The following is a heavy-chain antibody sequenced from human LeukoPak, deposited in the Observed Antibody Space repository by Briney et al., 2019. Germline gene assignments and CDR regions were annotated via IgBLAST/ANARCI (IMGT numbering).Heavy chain of an antibody. Sequence: ASVKVSCKASGYTFTGYYMHWVRQAPGQGLEWMGWINPNSGSTNYAQKFQGRVTMTRDTSISTAYMELSRLRSDDTAVYYCARDRSVAGTKDWGQGTLVTVSS. CDR2: INPNSGST. J-gene: IGHJ4*02. CDR1: GYTFTGYY. V-gene: IGHV1-2*02. CDR3: ARDRSVAGTKD. D-gene: IGHD6-19*01.